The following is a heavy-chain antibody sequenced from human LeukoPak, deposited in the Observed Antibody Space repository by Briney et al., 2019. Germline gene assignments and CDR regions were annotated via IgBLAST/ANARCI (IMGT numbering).Heavy chain of an antibody. Sequence: PSETLSLTCPVSGYSISSGYSWGWIRQPPGKGREWIGYMYHSGSTTYNPSLKSRVTISVDTSKNQFSLKLSSVTAADTAVYYCARDLWAGSGGWGYFDYWGQGTLVTVSS. D-gene: IGHD6-19*01. CDR1: GYSISSGYS. V-gene: IGHV4-38-2*02. J-gene: IGHJ4*02. CDR3: ARDLWAGSGGWGYFDY. CDR2: MYHSGST.